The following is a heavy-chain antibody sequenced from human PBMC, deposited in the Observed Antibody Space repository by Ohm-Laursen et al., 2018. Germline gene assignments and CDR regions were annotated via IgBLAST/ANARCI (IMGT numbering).Heavy chain of an antibody. CDR3: ARGLSVIVVVIKTFDI. J-gene: IGHJ3*02. V-gene: IGHV4-34*01. D-gene: IGHD3-22*01. Sequence: SETLSLTCAVYGGSFSGYYWSWIRQPPGKGLEWIGEINHSGSTNYNPSLKSRVTISVETSKNQFSLKLSPVTAADTAVYYCARGLSVIVVVIKTFDIWGQGTMVTVSS. CDR2: INHSGST. CDR1: GGSFSGYY.